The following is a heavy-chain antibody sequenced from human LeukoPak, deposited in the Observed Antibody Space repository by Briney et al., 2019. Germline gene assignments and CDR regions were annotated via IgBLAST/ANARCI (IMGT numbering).Heavy chain of an antibody. D-gene: IGHD1-26*01. V-gene: IGHV3-30*02. Sequence: PGGSLRLSRTTSGFAFTNFGMHWVRQAPGTGLVGVAFMRLGEDDKHYTDSVKERFSISRDNYKNTLYLQLNSLRPEDTAVYYCATDQYYAFPYWGQGTLVAVST. J-gene: IGHJ4*02. CDR3: ATDQYYAFPY. CDR2: MRLGEDDK. CDR1: GFAFTNFG.